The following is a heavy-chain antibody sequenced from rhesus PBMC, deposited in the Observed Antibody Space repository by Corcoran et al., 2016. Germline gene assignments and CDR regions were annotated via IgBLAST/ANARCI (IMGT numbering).Heavy chain of an antibody. D-gene: IGHD4-35*01. CDR1: GGSISGYS. CDR3: ARNPTVTDIDY. J-gene: IGHJ4*01. V-gene: IGHV4-165*02. CDR2: IGGSSGNT. Sequence: QVQLQESGPGLVQPSETLSLTCAVSGGSISGYSWNWLRQPPGKGLEWIGYIGGSSGNTYYNPSLKSRVTISTDTSKNQFSLKLSSVTAADTAVYYCARNPTVTDIDYWGQGVLVTVSS.